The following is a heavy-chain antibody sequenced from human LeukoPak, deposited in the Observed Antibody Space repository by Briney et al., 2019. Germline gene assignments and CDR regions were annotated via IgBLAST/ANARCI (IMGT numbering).Heavy chain of an antibody. D-gene: IGHD3-22*01. Sequence: SETLSLTCTVSGGSISTYYWSWIRQSPGKRLEWIAYVYYNGDIMYNPSFKSRVTISLDTSKNQFSLNMASVTAADTAVYFCATTWYYDTRGYLFDDWGHGTLVTVSS. CDR2: VYYNGDI. J-gene: IGHJ4*01. CDR1: GGSISTYY. V-gene: IGHV4-59*01. CDR3: ATTWYYDTRGYLFDD.